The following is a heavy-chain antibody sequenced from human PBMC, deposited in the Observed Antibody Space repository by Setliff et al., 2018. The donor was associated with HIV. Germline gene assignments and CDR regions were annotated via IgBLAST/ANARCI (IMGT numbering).Heavy chain of an antibody. CDR3: ARDSSSWSWAEYCQF. Sequence: GAYLRLSCAASGFTFTSYWMIWVRQAPGKGLEWVANINQDGSEKNYVDSVKGRFTISRDNAKNSLYLQMDSLRVEDTAVYYCARDSSSWSWAEYCQFWGQGTPVTVSS. CDR2: INQDGSEK. J-gene: IGHJ1*01. CDR1: GFTFTSYW. D-gene: IGHD6-13*01. V-gene: IGHV3-7*01.